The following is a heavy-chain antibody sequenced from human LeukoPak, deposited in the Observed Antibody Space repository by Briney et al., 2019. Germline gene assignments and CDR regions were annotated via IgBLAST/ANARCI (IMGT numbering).Heavy chain of an antibody. D-gene: IGHD3-10*01. CDR2: ISGSGGST. J-gene: IGHJ4*02. Sequence: GGSLRLSCAASGFTFSSYAMSWVRQAPGKGLEWVSAISGSGGSTYYADSVKGRFTISRDNSKNTPYLQMNSLRAEDTAVYYCAKDSVWFGELLFYFDYWGQGTLVTVSS. CDR3: AKDSVWFGELLFYFDY. CDR1: GFTFSSYA. V-gene: IGHV3-23*01.